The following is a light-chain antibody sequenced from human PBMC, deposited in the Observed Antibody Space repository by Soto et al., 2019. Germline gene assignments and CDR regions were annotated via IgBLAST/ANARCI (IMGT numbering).Light chain of an antibody. Sequence: DIQMTQSPSSLSASVGDRVTITCRASQSINSHLNWYQQKPGKPPKLLIHTTSSLQSGVPSRFSGSGTGTDFTLTISSLQPEDFATYYCQQCDSPPQTFGGGTKVEI. CDR3: QQCDSPPQT. CDR2: TTS. J-gene: IGKJ4*01. V-gene: IGKV1-39*01. CDR1: QSINSH.